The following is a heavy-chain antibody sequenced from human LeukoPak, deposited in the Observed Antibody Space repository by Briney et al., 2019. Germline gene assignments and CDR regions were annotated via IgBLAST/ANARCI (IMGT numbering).Heavy chain of an antibody. CDR2: IYSGGRT. D-gene: IGHD1-26*01. Sequence: GGSLRRSCAASGFTVSSDYMSWVRQAPGKGLEWVSVIYSGGRTYHADSVKGRFTISRDNSKNMVYFQMNSLRVEDTAVYYCARGVSGSQFDYWGQGSLVTVSS. CDR3: ARGVSGSQFDY. J-gene: IGHJ4*02. V-gene: IGHV3-53*01. CDR1: GFTVSSDY.